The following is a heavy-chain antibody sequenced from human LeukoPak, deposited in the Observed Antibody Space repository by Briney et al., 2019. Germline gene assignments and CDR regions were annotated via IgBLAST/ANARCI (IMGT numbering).Heavy chain of an antibody. J-gene: IGHJ4*02. CDR2: FNSDGRFT. CDR3: ARGPIARGVTPSDY. CDR1: GFTFSGYW. V-gene: IGHV3-74*01. Sequence: GGSLSLSCAASGFTFSGYWVHWVRQGPGQGLVGVSRFNSDGRFTNHADSVKARFTIPRHNAKHTLYPQLNSLRAEHRALYYCARGPIARGVTPSDYWGQGTLVTVSS. D-gene: IGHD4-23*01.